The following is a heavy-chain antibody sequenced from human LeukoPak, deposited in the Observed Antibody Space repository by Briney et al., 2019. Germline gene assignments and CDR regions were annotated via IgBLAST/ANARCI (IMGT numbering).Heavy chain of an antibody. CDR3: ARGRDSSGYYLRY. Sequence: GGSLRLSCAASGFTFSSYSINWVRQAPGKGLEWVSSISSSSTYIHYADSVKGRFTISRDNAKNSLYLQMNSLRAEDTAVYYCARGRDSSGYYLRYWGQGTLVTVSS. J-gene: IGHJ4*02. CDR2: ISSSSTYI. CDR1: GFTFSSYS. V-gene: IGHV3-21*01. D-gene: IGHD3-22*01.